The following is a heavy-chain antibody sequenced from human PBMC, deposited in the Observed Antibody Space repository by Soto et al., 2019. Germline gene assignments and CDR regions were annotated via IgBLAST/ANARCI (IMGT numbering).Heavy chain of an antibody. CDR3: AKETTRRGGWFDP. D-gene: IGHD2-15*01. V-gene: IGHV3-23*01. CDR1: GFTFSNYA. J-gene: IGHJ5*02. Sequence: EVQLLESGGGLVQPGGSLRLSCAASGFTFSNYAMSWVRQAPGKGLEWVSAISGSGGSTYYADSVKGRFTISRDNPKNTLYLQMNSLRAEDTAVDYCAKETTRRGGWFDPWGQGTLVTVSS. CDR2: ISGSGGST.